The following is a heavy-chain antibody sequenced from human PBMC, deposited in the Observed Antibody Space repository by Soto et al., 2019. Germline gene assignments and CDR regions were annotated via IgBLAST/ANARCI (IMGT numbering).Heavy chain of an antibody. CDR2: IYYSGST. D-gene: IGHD1-7*01. Sequence: SETLSLTCTVSGGSISSGGYYWSWIRQHPGKGLEWIGYIYYSGSTYYNPSLKSRVTISVDTSKNQFSLKLSSVTAADTAVYYCARELELRPNWFDPWGQGTLVTVSS. J-gene: IGHJ5*02. CDR1: GGSISSGGYY. V-gene: IGHV4-31*03. CDR3: ARELELRPNWFDP.